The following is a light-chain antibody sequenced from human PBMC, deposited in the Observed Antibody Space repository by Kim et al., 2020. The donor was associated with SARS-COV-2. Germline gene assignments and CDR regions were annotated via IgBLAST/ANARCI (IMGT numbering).Light chain of an antibody. CDR2: LAS. V-gene: IGKV2-28*01. CDR1: QFLVDTNDHIF. Sequence: PLSCQSSQFLVDTNDHIFLYCYLQNPGQPPQLLLYLASNRASGVPDRFSCSGSGTDFTLKISRVEAEDVGVYYCMQALQARTFGQGTKVDIK. J-gene: IGKJ1*01. CDR3: MQALQART.